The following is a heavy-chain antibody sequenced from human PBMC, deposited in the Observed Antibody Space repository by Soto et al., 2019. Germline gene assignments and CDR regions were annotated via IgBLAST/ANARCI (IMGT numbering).Heavy chain of an antibody. CDR3: ARRTPYYGSGSYYNAGWFDP. V-gene: IGHV4-34*01. Sequence: SETLSLTCAVYGGSFSGYYWSWIRQPPGKGLEWIGEINHSGSTNYNPSLKSRVTISVDTSKNQFSLKLSSVTAADTAVYYCARRTPYYGSGSYYNAGWFDPWGQGTLVTVSS. CDR1: GGSFSGYY. CDR2: INHSGST. D-gene: IGHD3-10*01. J-gene: IGHJ5*02.